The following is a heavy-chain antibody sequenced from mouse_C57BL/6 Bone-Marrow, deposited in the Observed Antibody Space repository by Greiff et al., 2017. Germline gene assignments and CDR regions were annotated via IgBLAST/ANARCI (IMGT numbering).Heavy chain of an antibody. J-gene: IGHJ2*01. D-gene: IGHD1-1*02. CDR1: GFSFNTYA. Sequence: EVQGVESGGGLVQPKGSLKLSCAASGFSFNTYAMNWVRQAPGKGLEWVARIRSKSNNYATYYADSVKDRFTISRDDSESMLYLQMNNLKTEDTAMYYCVRGGLYFDYWGQGTTLTVSS. V-gene: IGHV10-1*01. CDR2: IRSKSNNYAT. CDR3: VRGGLYFDY.